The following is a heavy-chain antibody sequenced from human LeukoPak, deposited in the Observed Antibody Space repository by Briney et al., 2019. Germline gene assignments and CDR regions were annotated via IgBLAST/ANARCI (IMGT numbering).Heavy chain of an antibody. CDR3: AREFTIFGVAFIRYFDY. CDR1: GYTFTGYY. Sequence: GASVKVSCKASGYTFTGYYMHWLRQAPGQGLEWMGWINPNSGGTNYAQKFQGRVTMTRDTSISTAYMELSRLRSDDTAVYYCAREFTIFGVAFIRYFDYGGQGTLVTVSS. D-gene: IGHD3-3*01. J-gene: IGHJ4*02. V-gene: IGHV1-2*02. CDR2: INPNSGGT.